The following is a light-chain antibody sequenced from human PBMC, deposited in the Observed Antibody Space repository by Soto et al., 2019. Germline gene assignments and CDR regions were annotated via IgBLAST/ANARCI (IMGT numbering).Light chain of an antibody. J-gene: IGLJ3*02. CDR3: CSYAGNSGV. CDR1: SSDVGSYNF. Sequence: QSALTQPASVSGSPGQSIIISFTGTSSDVGSYNFVSWYQQHPGKAPKLMIYEVSKRPSGVSNRFSGSKSGNTASLTSSGLQPEDEADYYCCSYAGNSGVFGGGTQLTVL. CDR2: EVS. V-gene: IGLV2-23*02.